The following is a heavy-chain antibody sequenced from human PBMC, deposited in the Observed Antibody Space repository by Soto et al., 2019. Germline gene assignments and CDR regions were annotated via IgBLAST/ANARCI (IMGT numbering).Heavy chain of an antibody. CDR2: IFYSGST. D-gene: IGHD2-21*01. J-gene: IGHJ5*02. CDR1: GGSISTSRSY. Sequence: QLQLLESGPGLVTASETLSLTCSVSGGSISTSRSYWAWIRPPPRQGLEWLANIFYSGSTFYTPSLASRVSVSVDTSKNEFSLKLRSVTAADTAVYYCARQPTTGDTDLWFDPWGQGTLVTVSS. CDR3: ARQPTTGDTDLWFDP. V-gene: IGHV4-39*01.